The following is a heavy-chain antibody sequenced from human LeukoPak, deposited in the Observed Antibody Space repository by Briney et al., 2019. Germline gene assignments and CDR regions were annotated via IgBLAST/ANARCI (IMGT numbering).Heavy chain of an antibody. D-gene: IGHD3-16*01. CDR2: INSDSSIM. CDR1: GFTFSSYS. Sequence: GGSLRPSCAASGFTFSSYSMNWVRKAPGKGLEWFSSINSDSSIMYYAESVKGRFTISRDNARNSLYLQMNSLRAEDTAVYYCIRDLFDDYSLDYWGQGALVTVSS. CDR3: IRDLFDDYSLDY. J-gene: IGHJ4*02. V-gene: IGHV3-21*01.